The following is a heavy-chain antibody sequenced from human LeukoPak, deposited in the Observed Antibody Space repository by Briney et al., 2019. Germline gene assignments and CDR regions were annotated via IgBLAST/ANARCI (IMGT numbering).Heavy chain of an antibody. J-gene: IGHJ6*03. D-gene: IGHD2-2*01. Sequence: ASVKVSCKASGYTFIGYYMHWVRQAPGQGLEWMGWINPNSGGTNCAQKFQGRVTMTRDTSISTAYMDLSSLSSDDTAVYYCARLSSYYMDVWGKGTTVTVSS. CDR1: GYTFIGYY. CDR3: ARLSSYYMDV. V-gene: IGHV1-2*02. CDR2: INPNSGGT.